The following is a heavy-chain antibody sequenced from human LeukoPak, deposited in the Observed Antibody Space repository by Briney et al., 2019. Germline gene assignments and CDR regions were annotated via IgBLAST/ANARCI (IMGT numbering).Heavy chain of an antibody. Sequence: QPGRSLRLSCAASGFTFDDYAMQWVRQAPGKGLEWVSGISWNSGSIGYADSVKGRFTISRDNAKNSLYLQMNSLRAEDTALYYCAKGGGLWFGELSRFDYWGQGTLVTVSS. D-gene: IGHD3-10*01. V-gene: IGHV3-9*01. CDR2: ISWNSGSI. CDR3: AKGGGLWFGELSRFDY. CDR1: GFTFDDYA. J-gene: IGHJ4*02.